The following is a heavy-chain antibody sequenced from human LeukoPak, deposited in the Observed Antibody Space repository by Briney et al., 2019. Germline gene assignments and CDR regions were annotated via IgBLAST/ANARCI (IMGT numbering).Heavy chain of an antibody. J-gene: IGHJ4*02. CDR2: ISDGGSST. V-gene: IGHV3-23*01. CDR1: GFTFSSHA. D-gene: IGHD3-16*01. CDR3: AKEGHDYVWGSYQED. Sequence: GGSLRLSCAASGFTFSSHAMSWVRQGPGKGLDWVSAISDGGSSTYYADSVKGRFTIFRDNSKNTLYLQMNSLRAEDTAVYHCAKEGHDYVWGSYQEDWGQGTLVTVSS.